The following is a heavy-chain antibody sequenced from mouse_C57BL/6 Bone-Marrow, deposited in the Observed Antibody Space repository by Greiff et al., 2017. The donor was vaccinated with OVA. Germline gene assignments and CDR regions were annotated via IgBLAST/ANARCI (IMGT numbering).Heavy chain of an antibody. CDR2: ISNGGGST. CDR1: GFTFSDYY. Sequence: EVQLVESGGGLVQPGGSLKLSCAASGFTFSDYYMYWVRQTPEKRLEWVAYISNGGGSTYYPDTVKGRFTISRDNAKNTLYLQMSRLKSEDTAMYYCARHDYYGSSYPAWFAYWGQGTLVTVSA. J-gene: IGHJ3*01. D-gene: IGHD1-1*01. CDR3: ARHDYYGSSYPAWFAY. V-gene: IGHV5-12*01.